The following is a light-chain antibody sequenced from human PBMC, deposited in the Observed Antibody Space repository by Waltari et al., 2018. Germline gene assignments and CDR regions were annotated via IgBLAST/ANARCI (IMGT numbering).Light chain of an antibody. Sequence: QSALTQPRSVSWSPGQSVPISCPGTSSDVGGYNYFSWYQPHPGKAPKLMIYDVSKRPSGVPDRFSGSKSGNTASLTISGLQAEDEADYYCCSYAGSYTFVVFGGGTKLTVL. V-gene: IGLV2-11*01. CDR3: CSYAGSYTFVV. CDR1: SSDVGGYNY. CDR2: DVS. J-gene: IGLJ2*01.